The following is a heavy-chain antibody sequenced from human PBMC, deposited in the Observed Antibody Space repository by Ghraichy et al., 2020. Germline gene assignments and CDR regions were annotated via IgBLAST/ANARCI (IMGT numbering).Heavy chain of an antibody. V-gene: IGHV3-23*01. Sequence: GGSLRLSCAASGFTFSSYAMSWVRQAPGKGLEWVSAISGSGGSTYYADSVKGRFTISRDNSKNTLYLQMNSLRAEDTAVYYCAKVGAHSQSVAVAGTGFDYWGQGTLVTVSS. J-gene: IGHJ4*02. D-gene: IGHD6-19*01. CDR2: ISGSGGST. CDR1: GFTFSSYA. CDR3: AKVGAHSQSVAVAGTGFDY.